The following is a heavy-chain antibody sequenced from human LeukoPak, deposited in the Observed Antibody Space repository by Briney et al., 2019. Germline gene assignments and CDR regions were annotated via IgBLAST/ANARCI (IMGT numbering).Heavy chain of an antibody. CDR2: ISAYNGNT. V-gene: IGHV1-18*04. J-gene: IGHJ4*02. CDR3: AVGYSYGPPLFFDY. D-gene: IGHD5-18*01. CDR1: GYTFTSYG. Sequence: ASVKVSCRASGYTFTSYGISWVRQAPGQGLEWMGWISAYNGNTNYAQKLQGRVTMTTDTSTSTAYMELRSLRSDDTAVYYCAVGYSYGPPLFFDYWGQGTLVTVSS.